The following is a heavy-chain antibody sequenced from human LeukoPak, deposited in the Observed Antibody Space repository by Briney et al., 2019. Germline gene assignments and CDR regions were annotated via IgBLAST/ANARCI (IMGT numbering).Heavy chain of an antibody. Sequence: PGGSLRLSCAASGFTFSSYAMSWVRQAPGKGLEWVSAISGSGGSTYYADSVKGRFTISRDNARESLFLQMNSLRVEDTAVYYCTRDLGLRRMIWGRGTLVIVSS. V-gene: IGHV3-23*01. CDR1: GFTFSSYA. J-gene: IGHJ2*01. CDR3: TRDLGLRRMI. CDR2: ISGSGGST.